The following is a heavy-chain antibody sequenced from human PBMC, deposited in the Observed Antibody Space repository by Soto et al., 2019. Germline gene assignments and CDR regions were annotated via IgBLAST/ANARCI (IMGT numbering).Heavy chain of an antibody. D-gene: IGHD5-18*01. CDR1: GGSFSGYY. CDR2: INHSGST. J-gene: IGHJ4*02. CDR3: ARHSYGYSAFDY. V-gene: IGHV4-34*01. Sequence: QVQLQQWGAGLLKPSETLSLTCAVYGGSFSGYYWSWIRQPPGKGLEWIGEINHSGSTNYNPSLKSRVTISVDTSKNQFSLKLSSVTAADTALYYCARHSYGYSAFDYWGQGTLVTVSS.